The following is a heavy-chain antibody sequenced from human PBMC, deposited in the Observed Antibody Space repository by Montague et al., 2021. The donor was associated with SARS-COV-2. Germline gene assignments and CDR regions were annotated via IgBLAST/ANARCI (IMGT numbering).Heavy chain of an antibody. D-gene: IGHD3-22*01. CDR1: GFTFSTYT. CDR2: ITASSIYI. V-gene: IGHV3-21*01. Sequence: SLRLSCAASGFTFSTYTMNWVRQAPGQGLEWVSSITASSIYIYYADSVKGRFTISRDNAKNSLYLQMHSLRAEDTAVYYCTRDAFTMIIDAFDIWGQGTKVTVSS. CDR3: TRDAFTMIIDAFDI. J-gene: IGHJ3*02.